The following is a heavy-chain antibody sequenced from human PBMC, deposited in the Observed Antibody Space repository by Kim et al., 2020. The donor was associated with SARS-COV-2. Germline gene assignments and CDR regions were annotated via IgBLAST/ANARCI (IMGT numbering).Heavy chain of an antibody. D-gene: IGHD3-22*01. Sequence: YRPDSLKGRSTIPRDHSKHTLYLQMNILSAEDTAVYYCARDQNSSGYYSWGQGTLVTVSS. V-gene: IGHV3-53*01. J-gene: IGHJ4*02. CDR3: ARDQNSSGYYS.